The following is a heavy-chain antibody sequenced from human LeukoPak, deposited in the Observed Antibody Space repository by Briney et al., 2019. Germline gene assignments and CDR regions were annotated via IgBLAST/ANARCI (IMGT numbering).Heavy chain of an antibody. V-gene: IGHV3-23*01. CDR1: GFNFNNFA. CDR3: AKGAEIDH. CDR2: MTGPADTT. J-gene: IGHJ4*02. Sequence: GGSLRLSCAASGFNFNNFALSWVRQAPGKGLEWLSAMTGPADTTYYAESVKGRFTISRDYSKSMVFLQMNSLRVEDTAIYYCAKGAEIDHWGQGTLVTVSS.